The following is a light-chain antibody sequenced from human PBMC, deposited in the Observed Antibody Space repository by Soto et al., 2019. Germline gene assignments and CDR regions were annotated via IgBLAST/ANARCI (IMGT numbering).Light chain of an antibody. J-gene: IGLJ2*01. Sequence: SYELTQPPSVSVAPGQTARITCGGNNIGSNSVHWYQQRPGQAPLLVVYDDSDRPSGIPERFSGSNSGNTATLTISRVEAGDEAEYYCQVWDSSTDHRVVFGGGTKLTVL. CDR3: QVWDSSTDHRVV. CDR1: NIGSNS. CDR2: DDS. V-gene: IGLV3-21*02.